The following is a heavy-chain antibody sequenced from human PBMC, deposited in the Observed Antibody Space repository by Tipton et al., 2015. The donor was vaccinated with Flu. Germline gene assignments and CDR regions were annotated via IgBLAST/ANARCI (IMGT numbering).Heavy chain of an antibody. CDR1: GYTFTGYY. J-gene: IGHJ4*02. V-gene: IGHV1-2*02. D-gene: IGHD3-16*02. CDR3: ARDYVWGSYRLIYYFDY. Sequence: QMQLVQSGAEVKKPGASVKVSCKASGYTFTGYYMHWVRQAPGQGLEWMGWINPNSGGTNYAQKFQGRVTMTRDTSISTAYMELSRLRSDDTAVYYCARDYVWGSYRLIYYFDYWGQGTLVTVSS. CDR2: INPNSGGT.